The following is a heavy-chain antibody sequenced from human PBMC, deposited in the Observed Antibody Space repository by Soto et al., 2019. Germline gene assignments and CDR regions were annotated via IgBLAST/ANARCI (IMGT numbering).Heavy chain of an antibody. CDR1: GGSLSRWY. CDR3: ASISDHGGFDF. D-gene: IGHD1-20*01. V-gene: IGHV4-34*01. CDR2: INHGGSS. Sequence: QVQLQQWGAGLLKPSETLSLTCAVYGGSLSRWYWSWVRQPPGKGLEWIGEINHGGSSKFKSSLTSRVSMSVDTSKNQFSPGPASVTAADTAVYYCASISDHGGFDFWGQGILVTVSS. J-gene: IGHJ4*02.